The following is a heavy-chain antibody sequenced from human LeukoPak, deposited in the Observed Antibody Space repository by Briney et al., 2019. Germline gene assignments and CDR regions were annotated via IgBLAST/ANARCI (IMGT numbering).Heavy chain of an antibody. CDR1: GGSISSSYYY. CDR2: IYYSGRT. Sequence: SETLSLTCTVSGGSISSSYYYWGWIRQPPGKGLEWIGSIYYSGRTYYNPSLKSRVTISVDTSKNQFSLKLSSVTAADTAVYYCAREDDYGDYTGWFDPWGQGTLVTVSS. D-gene: IGHD4-17*01. V-gene: IGHV4-39*07. CDR3: AREDDYGDYTGWFDP. J-gene: IGHJ5*02.